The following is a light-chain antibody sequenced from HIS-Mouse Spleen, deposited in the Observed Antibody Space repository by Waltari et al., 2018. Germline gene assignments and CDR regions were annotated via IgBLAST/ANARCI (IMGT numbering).Light chain of an antibody. V-gene: IGLV3-10*01. CDR2: EDS. CDR1: ALPKKY. J-gene: IGLJ2*01. Sequence: SYELTQPPSVSVSPGQTARITCSGDALPKKYAYWYQQKSGQAPVRVIYEDSKRPAGFPGRFSGSSSGTMATLTISGAQVEDEADYYCYSTDSSGNHRVFGGGTKLTVL. CDR3: YSTDSSGNHRV.